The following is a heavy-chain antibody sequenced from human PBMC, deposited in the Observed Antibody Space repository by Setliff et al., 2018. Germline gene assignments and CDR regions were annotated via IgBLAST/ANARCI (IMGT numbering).Heavy chain of an antibody. V-gene: IGHV4-39*07. J-gene: IGHJ4*02. CDR3: ARYDSSGYSENYYFDY. CDR2: VYYSGNT. CDR1: GGSISTTDYY. Sequence: KTSETLSLTCTVSGGSISTTDYYWGWIRQPPGKGLEWIGCVYYSGNTYYSPPLKSRVTMFVDTSKNQFSLMLYSVTAADTAIYYCARYDSSGYSENYYFDYWGQGTQVTVSS. D-gene: IGHD3-22*01.